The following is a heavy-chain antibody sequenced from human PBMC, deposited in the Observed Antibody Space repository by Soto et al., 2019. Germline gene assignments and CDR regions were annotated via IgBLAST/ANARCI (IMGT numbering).Heavy chain of an antibody. J-gene: IGHJ3*02. CDR2: MNPNSGNT. V-gene: IGHV1-8*01. CDR3: ARVRQAAIGAFDI. D-gene: IGHD2-2*01. CDR1: GYTFTSYD. Sequence: ASVKVSCKASGYTFTSYDINWVRQATGQGLEWMGWMNPNSGNTGYAQKFQGRVTMTRNTSISTAYMELSSLRSEDTAVYYCARVRQAAIGAFDIWGQGTMVTVSS.